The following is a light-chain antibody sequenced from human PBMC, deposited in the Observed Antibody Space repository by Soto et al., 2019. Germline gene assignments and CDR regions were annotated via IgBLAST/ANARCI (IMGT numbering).Light chain of an antibody. CDR1: QTISTS. V-gene: IGKV1-5*01. CDR2: AAS. Sequence: QSASSWEGVPLTSXASQTISTSLAWYQQKPGKAPKSLIYAASSLQSGVPSRFSGSGSGTEFTLTISSLQPDDFATYYCQHYNSYSEAFGQGTKV. J-gene: IGKJ1*01. CDR3: QHYNSYSEA.